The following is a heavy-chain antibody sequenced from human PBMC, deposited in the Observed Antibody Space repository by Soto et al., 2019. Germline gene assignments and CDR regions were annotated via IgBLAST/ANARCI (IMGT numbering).Heavy chain of an antibody. J-gene: IGHJ4*01. Sequence: SETLSLTCTVSGASIRSGAYYWTWIRQPPGKGLEWIGYIYYSGSTYYNPSLKSRVTISLDTSRNQFSLKLSSVTAADTAVYYCARVHVMVVAGSTFDYWGHGTLVTVSS. V-gene: IGHV4-30-4*01. D-gene: IGHD6-19*01. CDR1: GASIRSGAYY. CDR2: IYYSGST. CDR3: ARVHVMVVAGSTFDY.